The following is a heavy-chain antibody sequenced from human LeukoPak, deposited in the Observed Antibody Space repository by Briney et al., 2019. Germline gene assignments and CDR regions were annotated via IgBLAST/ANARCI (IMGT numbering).Heavy chain of an antibody. D-gene: IGHD1-7*01. CDR3: AKDWIPLELMDG. V-gene: IGHV1-2*04. J-gene: IGHJ4*02. CDR1: GYTFTSYD. Sequence: ASVKVSCKASGYTFTSYDINWVRQAPGQGLEWMGWINPNSGGTNYAQKFQGWVTMTRDTSISTAYMELSRLRSDDTAVYYCAKDWIPLELMDGWGQGTLVTVSS. CDR2: INPNSGGT.